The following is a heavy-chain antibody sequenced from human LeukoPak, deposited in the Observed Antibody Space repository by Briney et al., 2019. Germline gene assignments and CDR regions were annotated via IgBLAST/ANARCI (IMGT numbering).Heavy chain of an antibody. CDR1: GYTFTNYY. D-gene: IGHD5-18*01. CDR2: INPMDGKT. J-gene: IGHJ4*02. V-gene: IGHV1-46*01. Sequence: GASVKVSCKAPGYTFTNYYMHWVRQAPGQGLEWMGIINPMDGKTSYAQKFQGRVTMTSDTSTSTVYMELSSLRSEDTAVYYCAREIGPRQLHLWGSAFDYWGQGTLVTVSS. CDR3: AREIGPRQLHLWGSAFDY.